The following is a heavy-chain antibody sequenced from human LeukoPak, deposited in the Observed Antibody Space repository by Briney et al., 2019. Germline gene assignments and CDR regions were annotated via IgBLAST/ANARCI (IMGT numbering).Heavy chain of an antibody. CDR3: ARVGPVTTFAFDI. Sequence: SETLSLTCTVSGGSISSGDYYWSWIRQPPGKGLEWIGYIYYSGSTYYNPSLKSRVTISVDTSKNQFSLKLSSVTAADTAVYYCARVGPVTTFAFDIWGQGTMVTVSS. J-gene: IGHJ3*02. CDR2: IYYSGST. CDR1: GGSISSGDYY. V-gene: IGHV4-30-4*02. D-gene: IGHD4-17*01.